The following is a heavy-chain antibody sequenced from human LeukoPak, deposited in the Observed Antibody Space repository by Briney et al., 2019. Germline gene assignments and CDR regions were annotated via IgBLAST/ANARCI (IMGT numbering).Heavy chain of an antibody. CDR3: AKRGGSNDLDY. D-gene: IGHD1-26*01. J-gene: IGHJ4*02. CDR1: GFTFSNYG. V-gene: IGHV3-30*18. CDR2: ISRDGSNQ. Sequence: GRSLRLSCAASGFTFSNYGMYWVRQAPGKGLEWVALISRDGSNQYYADSVKGRFTISRDNSANTLYLQMNSLRAEDTAVYYCAKRGGSNDLDYWGQGTLVTVSS.